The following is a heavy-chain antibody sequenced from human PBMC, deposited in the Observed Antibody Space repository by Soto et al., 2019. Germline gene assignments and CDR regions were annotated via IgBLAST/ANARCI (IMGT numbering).Heavy chain of an antibody. J-gene: IGHJ6*02. CDR2: ISAYNGNT. D-gene: IGHD2-2*01. CDR3: ATRVPANYAMDV. Sequence: ASVKVSCKASGYTFTTYGISWVRQAPGQGLEWLGWISAYNGNTNYAQKLQGRVTMTTDTSTGTAYMELRSLRFDDTAVYYCATRVPANYAMDVWGQGTTVTVSS. V-gene: IGHV1-18*04. CDR1: GYTFTTYG.